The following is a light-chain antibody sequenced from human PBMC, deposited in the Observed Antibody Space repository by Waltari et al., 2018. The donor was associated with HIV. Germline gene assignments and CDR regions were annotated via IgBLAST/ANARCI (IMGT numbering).Light chain of an antibody. Sequence: DIVMPQSPLSLPVTPGEPASIPFRSSQSLLHSNGYNYLDWYLQKPGQSPQLLISLGSNRASGVPDRFSGSGSGTDFTLKISRVEAEDVGIYYCMQALQTPRTFGQGTKVEI. CDR3: MQALQTPRT. J-gene: IGKJ1*01. CDR2: LGS. V-gene: IGKV2-28*01. CDR1: QSLLHSNGYNY.